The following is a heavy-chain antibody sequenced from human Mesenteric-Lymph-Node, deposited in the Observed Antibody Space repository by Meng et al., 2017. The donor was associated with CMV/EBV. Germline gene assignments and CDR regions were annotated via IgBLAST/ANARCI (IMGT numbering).Heavy chain of an antibody. CDR2: INGDGSRT. J-gene: IGHJ4*02. D-gene: IGHD3-10*01. CDR3: AKGRGADR. Sequence: GESLKISCAAAGFSFSNYWMHWVRQAPGKGLMWVSGINGDGSRTSYADSVKGRFAISRDNAKNTLYQQMNSLRAEDTAVYYCAKGRGADRWGQGTLVTVSS. CDR1: GFSFSNYW. V-gene: IGHV3-74*01.